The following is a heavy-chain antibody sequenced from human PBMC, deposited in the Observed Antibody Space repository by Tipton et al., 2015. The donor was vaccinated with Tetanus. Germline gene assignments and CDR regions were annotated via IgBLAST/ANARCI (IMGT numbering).Heavy chain of an antibody. J-gene: IGHJ4*02. CDR2: IKSHIDGGAI. D-gene: IGHD3-16*01. V-gene: IGHV3-15*01. CDR3: TTSGPGASGGDH. Sequence: SLRLSCAGSGFTFSEFTFSNAWMSWVRQAPGKGLEWIGRIKSHIDGGAIDYAAPMKDRFTLSRDDSKNTVFLHMNNLRTEDTAIYCCTTSGPGASGGDHWGQGTLVTVSA. CDR1: GFTFSEFTFSNAW.